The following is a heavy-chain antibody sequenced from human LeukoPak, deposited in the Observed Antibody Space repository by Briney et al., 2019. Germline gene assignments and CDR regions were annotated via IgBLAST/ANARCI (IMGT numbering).Heavy chain of an antibody. D-gene: IGHD5-24*01. CDR1: GFTFSSYG. Sequence: PGGSLRLSCAASGFTFSSYGMNWVRQAPGKGLEWVSSISGNTYYIYYADSVKGRFTISRDNAKNSQFLQMNSLRAEDTAVYFCARGGQKDGYAFHIWGQGTMVTVSS. V-gene: IGHV3-21*01. J-gene: IGHJ3*02. CDR2: ISGNTYYI. CDR3: ARGGQKDGYAFHI.